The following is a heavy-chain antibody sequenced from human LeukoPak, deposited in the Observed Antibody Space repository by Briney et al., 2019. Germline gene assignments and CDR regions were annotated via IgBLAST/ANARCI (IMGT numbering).Heavy chain of an antibody. CDR1: GFTFSSYA. CDR3: ARVGGVGLLLTLYYFDY. Sequence: GGSLRLSCAASGFTFSSYAMHWVRQAPGKGLEWVAVISYDGSNKYYADSVKGRFTISRDNSKNTLYLQMNSLRAEDTAVYYCARVGGVGLLLTLYYFDYWGQGTLVTVSS. CDR2: ISYDGSNK. J-gene: IGHJ4*02. D-gene: IGHD4-23*01. V-gene: IGHV3-30-3*01.